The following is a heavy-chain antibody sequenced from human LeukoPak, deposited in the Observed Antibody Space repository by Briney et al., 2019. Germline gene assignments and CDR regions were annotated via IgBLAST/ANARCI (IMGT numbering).Heavy chain of an antibody. CDR2: IYPGDSDT. D-gene: IGHD5-18*01. CDR1: GYSFTDYW. CDR3: ARRPEYSYGSYYFDY. V-gene: IGHV5-51*01. J-gene: IGHJ4*02. Sequence: GESLKIPCKGSGYSFTDYWIGWVRQMPGKGLEWMGIIYPGDSDTRYSPSFQGQVTISADKSISTAYLQWSSLKASDTAMYYCARRPEYSYGSYYFDYWGQGTLVTVSS.